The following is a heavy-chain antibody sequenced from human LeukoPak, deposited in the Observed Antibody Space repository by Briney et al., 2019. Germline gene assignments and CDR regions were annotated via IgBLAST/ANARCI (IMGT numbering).Heavy chain of an antibody. CDR1: GFTFSTYA. CDR3: VRSGFDY. V-gene: IGHV3-30-3*01. J-gene: IGHJ4*02. CDR2: ISYDGSNQ. Sequence: RGSLRLSCAASGFTFSTYAMHWFRQAPGKGLEWVTVISYDGSNQYYPDSVKGRFTVSRDNSKSTLYLQMNTLRPEDTALYYRVRSGFDYWGQGALVTVSS.